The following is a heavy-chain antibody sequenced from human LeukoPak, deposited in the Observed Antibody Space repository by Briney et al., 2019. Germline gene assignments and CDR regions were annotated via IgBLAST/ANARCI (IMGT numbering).Heavy chain of an antibody. CDR1: GFTFSSYW. D-gene: IGHD4-23*01. CDR3: ARVDGGKTGYYYYYGMDV. J-gene: IGHJ6*02. V-gene: IGHV3-74*01. CDR2: INSDGSST. Sequence: GGSLRLSCAASGFTFSSYWMHWVRQAPGKGLVWVSRINSDGSSTSYADSVKGRFTISRDNAKNTLYLQMNSLRAEDTAVYYCARVDGGKTGYYYYYGMDVWGQGTTVTVSS.